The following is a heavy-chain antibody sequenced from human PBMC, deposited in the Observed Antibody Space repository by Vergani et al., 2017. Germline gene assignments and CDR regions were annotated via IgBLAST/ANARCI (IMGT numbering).Heavy chain of an antibody. V-gene: IGHV1-69*04. D-gene: IGHD2-2*02. Sequence: QVQLVQSGAEVKKPGSSVKVSCKASGGTFSSYAISWVRQAPGQGLEWIGRIIPILGIANYAQKFQGRVTITADKSTSTAYMELSSLRSEDTTVSYCARVPVGYCSSTGCYTGRYGMAVGSQGPTVTVSS. CDR3: ARVPVGYCSSTGCYTGRYGMAV. CDR1: GGTFSSYA. CDR2: IIPILGIA. J-gene: IGHJ6*02.